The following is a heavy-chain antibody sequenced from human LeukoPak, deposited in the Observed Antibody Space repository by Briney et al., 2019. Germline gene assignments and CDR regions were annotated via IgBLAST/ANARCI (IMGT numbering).Heavy chain of an antibody. D-gene: IGHD6-19*01. CDR2: INHSGST. CDR1: GGSISSYD. V-gene: IGHV4-34*01. CDR3: ARRPVAGTYFDY. Sequence: SETLSLTCTVSGGSISSYDWSWIRQPPGKGLEWIGEINHSGSTNYNPSLKSRVTISVDTSKNQFSLKLSSVTAADTAVYYCARRPVAGTYFDYWGQGTLVTVSS. J-gene: IGHJ4*02.